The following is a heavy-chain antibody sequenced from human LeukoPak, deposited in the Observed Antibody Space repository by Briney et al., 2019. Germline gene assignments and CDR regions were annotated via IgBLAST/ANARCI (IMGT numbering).Heavy chain of an antibody. J-gene: IGHJ4*02. CDR3: AKKGGFYDGSGSYIDY. CDR1: GFTFSSYA. Sequence: GGSLRLSCAASGFTFSSYAMSWVRQAPGKGLEWVSAISGSGGSTYYADSVKGRFTISRDNSKNTLYLQMNSLRAEDTAVYYCAKKGGFYDGSGSYIDYWGQGTLVTVSS. CDR2: ISGSGGST. V-gene: IGHV3-23*01. D-gene: IGHD3-10*01.